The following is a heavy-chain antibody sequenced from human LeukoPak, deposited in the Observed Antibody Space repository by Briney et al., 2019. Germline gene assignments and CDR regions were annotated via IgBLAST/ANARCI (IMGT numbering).Heavy chain of an antibody. CDR2: ISSSSSTI. CDR1: GFTFSSYS. V-gene: IGHV3-48*01. CDR3: ASRRYISSWSGFDY. J-gene: IGHJ4*02. Sequence: PGGSLRLSCAASGFTFSSYSMNWVRQAPGKGLEWVSYISSSSSTIYYADSVKGRFTISRDNAKNSLYLQMNSLRAEDTAVYYCASRRYISSWSGFDYWGQGTLVTVSS. D-gene: IGHD6-13*01.